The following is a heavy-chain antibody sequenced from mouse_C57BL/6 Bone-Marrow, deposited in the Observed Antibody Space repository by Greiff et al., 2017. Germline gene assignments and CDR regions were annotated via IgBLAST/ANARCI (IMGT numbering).Heavy chain of an antibody. CDR3: ARGLPMDY. CDR1: GFTFSDYG. V-gene: IGHV5-17*01. J-gene: IGHJ4*01. CDR2: ISSGSSTI. D-gene: IGHD2-4*01. Sequence: EVKLMESGGGLVKPGGSLKLSCAASGFTFSDYGMHWVRQAPEKGLEWVAYISSGSSTIYYADTVKGRFTISRDNAKNTLFLQMTSLGSEDTAMYYCARGLPMDYWGQGTSVTVSS.